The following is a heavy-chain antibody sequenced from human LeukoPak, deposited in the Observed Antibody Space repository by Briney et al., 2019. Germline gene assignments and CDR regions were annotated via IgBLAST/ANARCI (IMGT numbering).Heavy chain of an antibody. CDR2: IYPGDSDT. CDR1: GYSFTSYW. V-gene: IGHV5-51*01. J-gene: IGHJ4*02. CDR3: ARFERYYYGSGSHAHFDY. D-gene: IGHD3-10*01. Sequence: GESLKISCKGPGYSFTSYWIGWVRQMPGKGLEWMGIIYPGDSDTRYSPSFQGQVTISADKSISTAYLQWSSLKASDTAMYYCARFERYYYGSGSHAHFDYWGQGTLVTVSS.